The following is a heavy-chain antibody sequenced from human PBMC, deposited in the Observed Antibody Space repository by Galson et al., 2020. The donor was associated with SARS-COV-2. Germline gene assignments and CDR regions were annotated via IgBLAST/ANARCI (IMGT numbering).Heavy chain of an antibody. J-gene: IGHJ4*02. Sequence: SETLSLTCTVSGGSISSGGYYWSWIRQHPGKGLEWIGYIYYSGSTNYNPSLKSRVTISVDTSKNQFSLKLSSVTAADTAVYYCAREPYGGYEHYFDYWGQGTLVTVSS. D-gene: IGHD5-12*01. V-gene: IGHV4-61*08. CDR2: IYYSGST. CDR3: AREPYGGYEHYFDY. CDR1: GGSISSGGYY.